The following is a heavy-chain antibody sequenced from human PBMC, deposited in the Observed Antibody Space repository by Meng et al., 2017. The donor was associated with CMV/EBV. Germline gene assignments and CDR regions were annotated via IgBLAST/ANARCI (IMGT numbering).Heavy chain of an antibody. D-gene: IGHD3-16*01. V-gene: IGHV4-34*01. CDR1: GVAFSGYY. J-gene: IGHJ2*01. CDR3: ARGKGDRVRYFDL. CDR2: INHSGST. Sequence: AVSGVAFSGYYWRWIRQPPGKGLEWIGEINHSGSTNYNPSLKSRVTISVDTSKNQFSLKLSSVTAADTAVYYCARGKGDRVRYFDLWGRGTLVTVSS.